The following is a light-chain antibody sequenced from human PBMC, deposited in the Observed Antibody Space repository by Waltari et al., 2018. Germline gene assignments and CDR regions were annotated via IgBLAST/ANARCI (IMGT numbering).Light chain of an antibody. CDR1: SSNIGSHY. CDR3: ATRDDSLSAPV. Sequence: CSGSSSNIGSHYVNWYQHVPGTAPKLLIYRNYQRRSGVPDRFSASKSGTSASLAISGLRSEDEAEYYCATRDDSLSAPVFGGGTKVTVL. V-gene: IGLV1-47*01. CDR2: RNY. J-gene: IGLJ2*01.